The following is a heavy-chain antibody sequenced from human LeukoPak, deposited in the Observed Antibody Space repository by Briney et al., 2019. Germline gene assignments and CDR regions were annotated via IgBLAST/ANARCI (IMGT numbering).Heavy chain of an antibody. CDR2: IDPSDSYT. D-gene: IGHD2/OR15-2a*01. J-gene: IGHJ4*02. Sequence: GESLKISCEGSGYSFTSYWISWVRQMPGKGLEWMGRIDPSDSYTNYGPSFQGHVTISADKSISTAYLQWSSLKASDTAMYYCARQGGTLYGYWGQGTLVTVSS. CDR1: GYSFTSYW. CDR3: ARQGGTLYGY. V-gene: IGHV5-10-1*01.